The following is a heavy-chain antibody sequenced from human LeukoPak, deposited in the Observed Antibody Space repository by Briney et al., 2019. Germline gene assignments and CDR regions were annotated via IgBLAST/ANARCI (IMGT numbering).Heavy chain of an antibody. V-gene: IGHV3-74*01. D-gene: IGHD3-3*01. Sequence: PGGSLRLSCAASGFTFSSYWMHWVRQAPAKGLVGVSRINSDGSSTSYADSVKGRFTISRDNAKNTLYLQMNSLRAGGTAVEYCAIDHYDFWRGCAKSIDYWGQGTLVTVSS. J-gene: IGHJ4*02. CDR3: AIDHYDFWRGCAKSIDY. CDR2: INSDGSST. CDR1: GFTFSSYW.